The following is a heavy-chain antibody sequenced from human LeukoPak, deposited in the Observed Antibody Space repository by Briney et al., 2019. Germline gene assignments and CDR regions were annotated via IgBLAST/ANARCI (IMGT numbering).Heavy chain of an antibody. CDR2: ISPSGGST. Sequence: ASVKVSCKAFGYTFTSNYMHWVRQAPGQGPEWMGVISPSGGSTTYAQKFQGRATLTRDMSTSTDYLELSSLRSEDTAVYYCAGGPNGIDDYWGQGTLVTVSS. CDR1: GYTFTSNY. D-gene: IGHD3-16*01. J-gene: IGHJ4*02. V-gene: IGHV1-46*01. CDR3: AGGPNGIDDY.